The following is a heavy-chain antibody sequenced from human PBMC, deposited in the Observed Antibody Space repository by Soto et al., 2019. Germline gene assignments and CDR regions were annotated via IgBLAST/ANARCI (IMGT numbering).Heavy chain of an antibody. Sequence: GASVKVSCKASGYTFTNYDINWVRQATGQGPEWMGWMNPDSGDTGYVPNFQGRVSMTRSTSISTAYMELSDLRSEDTAVYCCARSRGGTGVHFDFWGQGTQVTVSS. J-gene: IGHJ4*02. V-gene: IGHV1-8*01. D-gene: IGHD7-27*01. CDR3: ARSRGGTGVHFDF. CDR1: GYTFTNYD. CDR2: MNPDSGDT.